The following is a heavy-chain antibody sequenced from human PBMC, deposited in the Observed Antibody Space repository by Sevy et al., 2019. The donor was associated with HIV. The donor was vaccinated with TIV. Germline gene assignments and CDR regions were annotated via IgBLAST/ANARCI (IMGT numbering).Heavy chain of an antibody. CDR2: IRNKAKSYTT. J-gene: IGHJ2*01. CDR3: AAVAADKGYFNI. V-gene: IGHV3-72*01. D-gene: IGHD6-19*01. CDR1: GFSLGDLY. Sequence: GGSLRLSCAASGFSLGDLYMDWVSQAPGKGLESVGRIRNKAKSYTTEYVASVKGRFSISRDDSQNSLYLQLNSLKTEDTAVYYCAAVAADKGYFNIWGRGTLVTVSS.